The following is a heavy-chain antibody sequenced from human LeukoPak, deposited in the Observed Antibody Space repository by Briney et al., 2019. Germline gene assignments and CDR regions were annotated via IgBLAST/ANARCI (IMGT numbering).Heavy chain of an antibody. Sequence: GGSLRLSCAASGFTFSNAWMSWVRQAPGKGLEWVGRIKSKTDGGTTDYAAPVKGRFTISRDDSKNTLYLQMNSLKTEDTAVYYCTTTYCSGGSCYPFYRRFDYWGQGTLVTVSS. CDR1: GFTFSNAW. CDR2: IKSKTDGGTT. D-gene: IGHD2-15*01. V-gene: IGHV3-15*01. CDR3: TTTYCSGGSCYPFYRRFDY. J-gene: IGHJ4*02.